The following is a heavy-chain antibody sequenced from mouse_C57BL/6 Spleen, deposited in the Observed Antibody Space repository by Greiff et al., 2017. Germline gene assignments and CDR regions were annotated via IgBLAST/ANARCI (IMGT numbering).Heavy chain of an antibody. CDR2: ISDGGSYT. CDR1: GFTFSSYA. Sequence: EVKLVESGGGLVKPGGSLKLSCAASGFTFSSYAMSWVRQTPEKRLEWVATISDGGSYTYYPDNVKGRFTISRDNAKNNLYLQMSHLKSEDTAMYYCARDEFITTVVATNAMDYWGQGTSVTVSS. CDR3: ARDEFITTVVATNAMDY. V-gene: IGHV5-4*01. J-gene: IGHJ4*01. D-gene: IGHD1-1*01.